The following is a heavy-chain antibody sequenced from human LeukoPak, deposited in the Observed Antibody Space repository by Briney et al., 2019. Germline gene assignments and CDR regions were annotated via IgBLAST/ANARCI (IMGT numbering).Heavy chain of an antibody. V-gene: IGHV1-8*01. J-gene: IGHJ4*02. CDR3: ARVLVGGWLESYFDY. Sequence: ASVKVSRKASVYTFTSYDIYWVRQATGQGVEWVGWMNPNSGETGYAQKVPGRGTMTRNTSISTTYMELSSLRSEDTAVYYCARVLVGGWLESYFDYWGQGTLVTVSS. CDR2: MNPNSGET. D-gene: IGHD1-26*01. CDR1: VYTFTSYD.